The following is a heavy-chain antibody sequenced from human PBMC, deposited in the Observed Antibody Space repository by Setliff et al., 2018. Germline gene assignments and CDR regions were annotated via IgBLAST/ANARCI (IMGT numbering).Heavy chain of an antibody. CDR1: GGTFSSYA. CDR3: VREGVDSRSSTDYRYYMDV. CDR2: IIPLFGTT. Sequence: SVKVSCKASGGTFSSYAIDWVRQAPGQGLEWMGGIIPLFGTTNYAQEFQGRVTITTDESTSTAFMQLSSLRSEDTAVYYCVREGVDSRSSTDYRYYMDVWGKGTTVTVSS. J-gene: IGHJ6*03. V-gene: IGHV1-69*05. D-gene: IGHD3-22*01.